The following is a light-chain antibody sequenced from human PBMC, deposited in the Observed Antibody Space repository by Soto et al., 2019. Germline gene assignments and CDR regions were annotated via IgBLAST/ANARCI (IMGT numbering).Light chain of an antibody. V-gene: IGKV3-20*01. CDR2: GAS. J-gene: IGKJ5*01. CDR1: QSVSSRN. CDR3: QQYGSSPPIT. Sequence: ENVLTQYPGTLSLSPGERATLSCRASQSVSSRNLAWYQQKPGQAPRLLISGASSRATGIPDRFSGSGSGTDFTLTISRVEPEDFAVYYCQQYGSSPPITFGQGTRLESK.